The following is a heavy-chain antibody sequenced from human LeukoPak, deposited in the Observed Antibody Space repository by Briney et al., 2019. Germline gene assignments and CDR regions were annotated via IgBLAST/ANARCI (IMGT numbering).Heavy chain of an antibody. CDR3: ARVIELELILDY. J-gene: IGHJ4*02. D-gene: IGHD1-7*01. Sequence: GASVKVSCKASGGTFSRYTISWVRQAPGQGLEWMGRIIPILGIANYAQKFQGRVTITADKSTSTAYMELSSLRSEDTAVYYCARVIELELILDYWGQGTLVTVSS. V-gene: IGHV1-69*02. CDR2: IIPILGIA. CDR1: GGTFSRYT.